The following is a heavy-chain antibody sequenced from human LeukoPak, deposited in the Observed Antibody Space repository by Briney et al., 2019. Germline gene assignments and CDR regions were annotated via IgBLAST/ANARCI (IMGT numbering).Heavy chain of an antibody. CDR1: GFTFRDYS. V-gene: IGHV3-48*01. Sequence: GGSLRLSCAASGFTFRDYSMSWVRQAPGKGLEGVSYISSRFSSIYYADSVKGRFTISRDNAKNSLYLQMNSLRAEDTAVYYCARVGCGGDCYSPYFDYWGQGTLVTVSS. CDR2: ISSRFSSI. CDR3: ARVGCGGDCYSPYFDY. D-gene: IGHD2-21*01. J-gene: IGHJ4*02.